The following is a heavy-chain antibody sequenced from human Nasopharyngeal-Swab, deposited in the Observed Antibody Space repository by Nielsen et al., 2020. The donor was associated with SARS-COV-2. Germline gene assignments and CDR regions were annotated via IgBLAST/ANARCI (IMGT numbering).Heavy chain of an antibody. Sequence: SETLSLTCTVSGGSISSGDYYWSWIRQPPGKGLEWIGYIYYSGSTCYNPSLKSRVTISVDTSKNQFSLKLSSVTAADTAVYYCARGHHYYGSGFQDYWGQGTLVTVSS. J-gene: IGHJ4*02. D-gene: IGHD3-10*01. CDR1: GGSISSGDYY. V-gene: IGHV4-30-4*01. CDR3: ARGHHYYGSGFQDY. CDR2: IYYSGST.